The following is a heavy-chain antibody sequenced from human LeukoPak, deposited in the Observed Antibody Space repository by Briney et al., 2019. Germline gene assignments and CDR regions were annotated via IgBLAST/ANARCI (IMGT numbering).Heavy chain of an antibody. CDR2: TYYRSTWYN. J-gene: IGHJ4*02. V-gene: IGHV6-1*01. CDR1: GDSVSSNSVT. Sequence: SQTLSLTCAISGDSVSSNSVTWNWIRQSPSRGLEWLGRTYYRSTWYNDYAVSVRGRITVNPDTSKNQFSLHLNSVTPEDTAVYYCARAGGWNYFDYWGQGTLVTVSS. D-gene: IGHD6-19*01. CDR3: ARAGGWNYFDY.